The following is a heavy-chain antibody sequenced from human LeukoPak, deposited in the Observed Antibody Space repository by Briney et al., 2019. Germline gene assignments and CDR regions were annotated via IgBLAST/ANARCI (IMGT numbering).Heavy chain of an antibody. J-gene: IGHJ4*02. CDR2: ISAYNGNT. CDR1: GYTFTSYG. CDR3: ARATMVRGVITEADFDY. D-gene: IGHD3-10*01. Sequence: VASVKVSCKASGYTFTSYGISWVRQAPGQGLEWMGWISAYNGNTNYAQKLQGRVTMTTDTSTSTAYMELRSLRSDDTAVYYCARATMVRGVITEADFDYWGQGTLVTVSS. V-gene: IGHV1-18*01.